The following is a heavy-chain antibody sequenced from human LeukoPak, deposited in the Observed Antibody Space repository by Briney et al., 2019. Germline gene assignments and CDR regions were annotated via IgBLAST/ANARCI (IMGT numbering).Heavy chain of an antibody. CDR1: GGSISSDGYS. CDR2: IYHSGST. J-gene: IGHJ4*02. V-gene: IGHV4-30-2*06. CDR3: ARGTSDSSGYYDPFDY. Sequence: PSQTLSLTCAVSGGSISSDGYSWSWIRQSPGKGLEWIGYIYHSGSTYYNPSLKGRVTISVDRSKSQFSLKLSSVTAADTAVYYCARGTSDSSGYYDPFDYWGQGTLVTVSS. D-gene: IGHD3-22*01.